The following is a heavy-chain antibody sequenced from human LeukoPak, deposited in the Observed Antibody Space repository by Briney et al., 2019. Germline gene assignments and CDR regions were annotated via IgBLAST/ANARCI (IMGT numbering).Heavy chain of an antibody. CDR2: IDHTGIT. CDR1: DDSITIYY. V-gene: IGHV4-59*01. D-gene: IGHD6-13*01. J-gene: IGHJ6*03. Sequence: SETLSLTCTVSDDSITIYYWSWIRQPPGKGLEWIGYIDHTGITNYNPSLNSRVTISRDTSKNHFSLELSSATAADTAVYFCARGRVSSSTWFSTFYMDVWGKGTTVTVSS. CDR3: ARGRVSSSTWFSTFYMDV.